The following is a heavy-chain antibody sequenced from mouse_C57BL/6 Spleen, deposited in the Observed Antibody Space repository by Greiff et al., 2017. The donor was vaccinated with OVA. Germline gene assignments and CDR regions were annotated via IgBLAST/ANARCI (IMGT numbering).Heavy chain of an antibody. J-gene: IGHJ1*03. CDR3: TIYYYGSWYFDV. CDR2: IRLKSDNYAT. CDR1: GFTFSNYW. Sequence: EVQLQQSGGGLVQPGGSMKLSCVASGFTFSNYWMNWVRQSPEKGLEWVAQIRLKSDNYATHYAESVKGRFTISRDDSKSSVYLQMNNLRAEDTGIYYCTIYYYGSWYFDVWGTGTTVTVSS. D-gene: IGHD1-1*01. V-gene: IGHV6-3*01.